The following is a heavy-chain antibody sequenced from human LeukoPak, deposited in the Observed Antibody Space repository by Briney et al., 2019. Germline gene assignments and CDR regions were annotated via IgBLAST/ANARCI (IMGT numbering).Heavy chain of an antibody. J-gene: IGHJ4*02. CDR1: GYSFILYG. V-gene: IGHV1-69*13. D-gene: IGHD3-22*01. CDR2: IIPIFGTA. CDR3: ARSYYYDSSGYLGISFFDY. Sequence: SVKVSCKTSGYSFILYGISWVRQAPGQGPEWMGGIIPIFGTANYAQKFQGRVTITADESTSTAYMELSSLRSEDTAVYYCARSYYYDSSGYLGISFFDYWGQGTLVTVSS.